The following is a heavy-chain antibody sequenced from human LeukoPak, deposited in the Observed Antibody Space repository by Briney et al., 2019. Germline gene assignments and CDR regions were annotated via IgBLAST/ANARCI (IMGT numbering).Heavy chain of an antibody. V-gene: IGHV4-39*01. D-gene: IGHD3-22*01. J-gene: IGHJ4*02. Sequence: SETLSLTCTVSGGSIRSSGYHWGWIRQPPGKGLEWIASLDYTGSTYNNLSLKSRVTISVDTSKNQISLKLSSLTAADTAVYFCARMYMGNYESSASVDYWGQGTLVTVSS. CDR1: GGSIRSSGYH. CDR3: ARMYMGNYESSASVDY. CDR2: LDYTGST.